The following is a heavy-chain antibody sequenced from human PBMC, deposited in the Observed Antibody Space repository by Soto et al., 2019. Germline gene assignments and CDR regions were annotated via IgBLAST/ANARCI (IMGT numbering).Heavy chain of an antibody. D-gene: IGHD4-4*01. J-gene: IGHJ4*01. V-gene: IGHV3-33*01. CDR1: GFTFRTYG. CDR3: AREGVTNYTDYYFDL. Sequence: PGGSLRLSCVVSGFTFRTYGMHWVRQAPGKGLEWVAVIWYDGRNKYYADSVKGRFTISRDNSKNTLYLQMDSLRPEDTAIYYCAREGVTNYTDYYFDLWGHGALVTVSS. CDR2: IWYDGRNK.